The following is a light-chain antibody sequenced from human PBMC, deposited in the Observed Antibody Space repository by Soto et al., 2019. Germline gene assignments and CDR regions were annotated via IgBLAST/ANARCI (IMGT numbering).Light chain of an antibody. V-gene: IGKV3-11*01. J-gene: IGKJ2*01. Sequence: EIVLTQSPATLSLSPGDRATLSCRASQSVSSYLAWYQQKPGQAPRLLIYDASNRATGIPARFSGSGSGTDFTLTIGSLEPEDFALYYCQQRSIWPPGTFGQGTKLEIK. CDR1: QSVSSY. CDR2: DAS. CDR3: QQRSIWPPGT.